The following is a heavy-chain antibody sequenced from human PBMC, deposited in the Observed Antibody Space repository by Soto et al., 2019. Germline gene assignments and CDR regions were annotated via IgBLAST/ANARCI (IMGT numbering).Heavy chain of an antibody. V-gene: IGHV1-2*04. CDR1: GYTFTGYY. J-gene: IGHJ6*02. CDR3: AREVVVVAAPYYYGMDV. D-gene: IGHD2-15*01. CDR2: INPNSGGT. Sequence: QVPLVQSGAEVKKPGASVKVSCKASGYTFTGYYMHWVRQAPGQGLEWMGWINPNSGGTNYAQKFQGWVTMTRDTSISTAYMELSRLRSDDTAVYYCAREVVVVAAPYYYGMDVWGQGTTVTVSS.